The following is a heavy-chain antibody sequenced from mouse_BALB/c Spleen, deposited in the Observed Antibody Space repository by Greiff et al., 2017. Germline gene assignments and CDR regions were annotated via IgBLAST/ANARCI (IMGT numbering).Heavy chain of an antibody. CDR3: ARGTYGNYFDY. V-gene: IGHV5-6-3*01. J-gene: IGHJ2*01. D-gene: IGHD2-1*01. Sequence: EVKLQESGGGLVQPGGSLKLSCAASGFTFSSYGMSWVRQTPDKRLELVATINSNGGSTYYPDSVKGRFTISRDNAKNTLYLQMSSLKSEDTAMYYCARGTYGNYFDYWGQGTTLTVSS. CDR2: INSNGGST. CDR1: GFTFSSYG.